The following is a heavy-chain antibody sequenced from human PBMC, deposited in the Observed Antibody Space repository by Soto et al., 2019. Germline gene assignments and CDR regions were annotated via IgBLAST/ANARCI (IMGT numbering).Heavy chain of an antibody. CDR3: ATARRFLDWSYFDY. Sequence: ASVKVSCKVSGYTLTELSMHWVRQAPGKGLEWMGGFDPEDGETIYAQKYQGRVTMTEDTSTDTAYMELSSLRSEDTGVYYCATARRFLDWSYFDYWGQGTLVTVSS. CDR1: GYTLTELS. J-gene: IGHJ4*02. V-gene: IGHV1-24*01. CDR2: FDPEDGET. D-gene: IGHD3-3*01.